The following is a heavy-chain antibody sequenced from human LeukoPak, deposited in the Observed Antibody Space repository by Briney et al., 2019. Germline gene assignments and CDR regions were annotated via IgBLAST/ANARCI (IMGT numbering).Heavy chain of an antibody. CDR1: GFTFSSYA. J-gene: IGHJ4*02. CDR2: ISGSGGST. CDR3: AKHFCTGLDCSLFDS. V-gene: IGHV3-23*01. Sequence: GGSLRLSCAASGFTFSSYAMSWVRQAPGKRLEWVSAISGSGGSTYYADSVKGRFTISRDNSKNTVSLQLNSLRPEDTALYYCAKHFCTGLDCSLFDSWGQGTLVTVSS. D-gene: IGHD3/OR15-3a*01.